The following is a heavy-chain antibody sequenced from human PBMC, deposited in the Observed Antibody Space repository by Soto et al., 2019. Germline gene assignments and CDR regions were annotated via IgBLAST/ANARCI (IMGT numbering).Heavy chain of an antibody. CDR2: IIPIFGTA. Sequence: GASVKVSCKASGGTFSSHAISWVRHAPGQGLEWMGGIIPIFGTANYAQKFQGRVTITADESTSTAYMELSSLRSEDTAVYYCARELQISLHGYYYYGMDVWGQGTTVTVSS. D-gene: IGHD4-4*01. J-gene: IGHJ6*02. CDR3: ARELQISLHGYYYYGMDV. CDR1: GGTFSSHA. V-gene: IGHV1-69*13.